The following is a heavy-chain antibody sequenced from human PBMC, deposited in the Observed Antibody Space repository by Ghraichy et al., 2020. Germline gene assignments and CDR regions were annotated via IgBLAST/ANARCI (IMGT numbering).Heavy chain of an antibody. CDR2: ISSSSSTI. CDR3: ARDSSAYCGGDCYSNDAFDI. CDR1: GFTFSSYS. V-gene: IGHV3-48*02. D-gene: IGHD2-21*02. J-gene: IGHJ3*02. Sequence: LTCAASGFTFSSYSMNWVRQAPGKGLEWVSYISSSSSTIYYADSVKGRFTISRDNAKNSLYLQMNSLRDEDTAVYYCARDSSAYCGGDCYSNDAFDIWGQGTMVTVSS.